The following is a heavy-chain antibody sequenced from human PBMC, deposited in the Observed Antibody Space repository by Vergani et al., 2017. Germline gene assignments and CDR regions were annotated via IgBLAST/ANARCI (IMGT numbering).Heavy chain of an antibody. CDR2: IYYSGST. V-gene: IGHV4-39*07. D-gene: IGHD2-2*01. CDR1: GGSISSSSYY. J-gene: IGHJ5*02. CDR3: ARDHCSSTSFCLLWGARNWFDP. Sequence: QLQLQESGPGLVKPSETLSLTCTVSGGSISSSSYYWGWIRQPPGKGLEWIGSIYYSGSTYYNPSLKSRVTISVDTSKNPSPLKPSPVTAAATAVYYCARDHCSSTSFCLLWGARNWFDPWGQGTLVTVSS.